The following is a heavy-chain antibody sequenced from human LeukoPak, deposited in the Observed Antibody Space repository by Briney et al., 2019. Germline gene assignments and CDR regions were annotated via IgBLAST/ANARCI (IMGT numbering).Heavy chain of an antibody. CDR2: IESKTDGGTT. J-gene: IGHJ4*02. Sequence: GGSLRLSCAASGFTFSDAWTSWVRQAPGKGLEWVGRIESKTDGGTTDYAAPVKGRFTISRDDSRNMVSLQMNSLKTEDTAVYYCITLRRGYWGQGTLVTVSS. CDR3: ITLRRGY. CDR1: GFTFSDAW. V-gene: IGHV3-15*04. D-gene: IGHD5-12*01.